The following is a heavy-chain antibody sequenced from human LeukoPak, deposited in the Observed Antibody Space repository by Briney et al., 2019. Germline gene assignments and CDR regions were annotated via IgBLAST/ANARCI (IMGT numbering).Heavy chain of an antibody. CDR1: GFTFSSYA. CDR3: ARATPQGYCSSTSCYELDY. Sequence: GRSLRLSCAASGFTFSSYAMHWVRQAPGKGLEWVAVISYDGSNKYYADSVKGRFTISRDNSKNTLYLQMNSLRAEDTAVYYCARATPQGYCSSTSCYELDYWGQGTLVTVSS. D-gene: IGHD2-2*01. CDR2: ISYDGSNK. V-gene: IGHV3-30*04. J-gene: IGHJ4*02.